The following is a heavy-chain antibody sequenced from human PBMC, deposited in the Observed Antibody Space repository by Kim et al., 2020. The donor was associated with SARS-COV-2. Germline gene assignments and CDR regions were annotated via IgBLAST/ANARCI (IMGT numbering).Heavy chain of an antibody. V-gene: IGHV3-30*04. D-gene: IGHD3-22*01. J-gene: IGHJ3*02. CDR2: ISYDGSNK. CDR1: GFTFSSYA. Sequence: GGSLRLSCAASGFTFSSYAMHWVRQAPGKGLEWVAVISYDGSNKYYADSVKGRFTISRDNSKNTLYLQMNSLRAEDTAVYYCARDRLTVVVGDAFDIWGQGTMVTVSS. CDR3: ARDRLTVVVGDAFDI.